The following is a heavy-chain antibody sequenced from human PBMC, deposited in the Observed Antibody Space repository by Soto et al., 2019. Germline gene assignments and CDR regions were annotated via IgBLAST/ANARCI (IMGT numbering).Heavy chain of an antibody. CDR3: ADLTWSGSYLP. V-gene: IGHV3-72*01. CDR2: IRNAARSYST. D-gene: IGHD3-3*01. CDR1: GFTLSNHY. J-gene: IGHJ5*02. Sequence: EVQLVESGGALVQPGGSLRLSCVASGFTLSNHYMDWVRQAPGKGLEWIGLIRNAARSYSTEHAASVKGRFTISRDDSKNTLYLQTNSLRTEDTAVYYCADLTWSGSYLPWGQGTLVTVSS.